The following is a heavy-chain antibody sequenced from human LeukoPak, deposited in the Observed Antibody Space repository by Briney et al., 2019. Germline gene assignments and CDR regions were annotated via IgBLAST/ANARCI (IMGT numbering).Heavy chain of an antibody. CDR2: INHSGST. Sequence: SETLSLTCAVYGGSFSGYYWSWIRQPPGKGLEWIGEINHSGSTNYNPSLKSRVTISVDTSKNQFSLKLSSVTAGDTAVYYCARGIAAAGTLPFDYWGQGTLVTVSS. CDR3: ARGIAAAGTLPFDY. V-gene: IGHV4-34*01. J-gene: IGHJ4*02. CDR1: GGSFSGYY. D-gene: IGHD6-13*01.